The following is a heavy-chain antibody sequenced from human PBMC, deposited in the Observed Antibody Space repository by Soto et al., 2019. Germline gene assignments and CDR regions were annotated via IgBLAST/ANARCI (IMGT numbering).Heavy chain of an antibody. CDR3: ADPVPAPTHYDYYDMDV. CDR2: ISADGYNKYDGSNT. Sequence: RHSCETSEVTIGYYGLHWVSKNPGKGPEWVAVISADGYNKYDGSNTYYADSVKGRFTISRDNFKNTLYLQMNSLRADDTAVYYCADPVPAPTHYDYYDMDVWGQGTTVTVSS. V-gene: IGHV3-30*03. J-gene: IGHJ6*02. D-gene: IGHD2-2*01. CDR1: EVTIGYYG.